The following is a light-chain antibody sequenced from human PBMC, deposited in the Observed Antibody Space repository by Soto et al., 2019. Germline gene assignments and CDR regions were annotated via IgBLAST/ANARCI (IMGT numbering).Light chain of an antibody. Sequence: QSVLTQPASVSGSPGQSITISCTGTISDFVVYNYVSWYQQLPGKAPKLMIYGVSNRPSGVSNRFSGSKSGNTASLTISGIQADDEADYYCSTHTTSGALQVFGTG. V-gene: IGLV2-14*01. CDR3: STHTTSGALQV. CDR1: ISDFVVYNY. CDR2: GVS. J-gene: IGLJ1*01.